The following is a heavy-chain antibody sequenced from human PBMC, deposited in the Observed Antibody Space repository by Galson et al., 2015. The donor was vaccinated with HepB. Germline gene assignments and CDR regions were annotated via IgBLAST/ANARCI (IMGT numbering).Heavy chain of an antibody. D-gene: IGHD2-15*01. CDR3: AREIKGVVGWFDP. CDR1: GGTFSSYA. Sequence: SVKVSCKASGGTFSSYAISWVRQAPGQGLEWMGGIIPIFGTANYAQKFQGRVTITADESTSTAYMELSSLRSEDTAVYYCAREIKGVVGWFDPWGQGTLVTVSS. J-gene: IGHJ5*02. V-gene: IGHV1-69*13. CDR2: IIPIFGTA.